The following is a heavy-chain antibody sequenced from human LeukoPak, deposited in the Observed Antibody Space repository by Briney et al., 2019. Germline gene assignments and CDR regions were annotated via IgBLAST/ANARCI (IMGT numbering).Heavy chain of an antibody. CDR1: GFSVSSNY. CDR2: IYSGGST. CDR3: ARDYDSSGYHYWYFDL. D-gene: IGHD3-22*01. V-gene: IGHV3-53*01. Sequence: GGSLRLSCAASGFSVSSNYMSWVRQAPGKGLEWVSVIYSGGSTYYAGSVKGRFTISRDSSKNTLYLQMNSLRAEDTAVYYCARDYDSSGYHYWYFDLWGRGTLVTVSS. J-gene: IGHJ2*01.